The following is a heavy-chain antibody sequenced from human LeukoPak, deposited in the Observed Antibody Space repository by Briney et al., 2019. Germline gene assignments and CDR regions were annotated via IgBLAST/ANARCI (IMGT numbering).Heavy chain of an antibody. V-gene: IGHV3-30*18. CDR2: ISYDGSNK. CDR3: AKELKPMIVVADLFDY. D-gene: IGHD3-22*01. J-gene: IGHJ4*02. Sequence: GGSLRLSCAASGFTFSTYGMHWVRQTPGKGLEWVALISYDGSNKYYADSVKGRFTISRDNSKNTLYLQMNSLRPEDTAVSYCAKELKPMIVVADLFDYWGQGTLVTVSS. CDR1: GFTFSTYG.